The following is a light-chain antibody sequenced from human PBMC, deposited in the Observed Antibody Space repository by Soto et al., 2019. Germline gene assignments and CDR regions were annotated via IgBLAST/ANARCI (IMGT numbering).Light chain of an antibody. CDR2: DAS. J-gene: IGKJ1*01. CDR3: QQYNSYRT. V-gene: IGKV1-5*01. Sequence: DIPMTQSPSTLSACVGDRVTITCRASQSISGWLAWYQQKPGKAPKLLIYDASSLESGVPSRFSGSGSGTEFTLTISSLQPDDFATYYCQQYNSYRTFGQGTKVDIK. CDR1: QSISGW.